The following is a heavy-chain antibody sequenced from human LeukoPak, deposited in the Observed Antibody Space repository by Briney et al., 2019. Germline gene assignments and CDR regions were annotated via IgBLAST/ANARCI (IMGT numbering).Heavy chain of an antibody. Sequence: ALVKVSCKVSGGIFSSYAVRWVRQAPGQGLEWMGWINPNSGGTNYAQKFQGRVTMTRDTSISTAYMELSRLRSDDTAVYYCASAVVVPAATGWFDPWGQGTLVTVSS. J-gene: IGHJ5*02. D-gene: IGHD2-2*01. CDR1: GGIFSSYA. V-gene: IGHV1-2*02. CDR3: ASAVVVPAATGWFDP. CDR2: INPNSGGT.